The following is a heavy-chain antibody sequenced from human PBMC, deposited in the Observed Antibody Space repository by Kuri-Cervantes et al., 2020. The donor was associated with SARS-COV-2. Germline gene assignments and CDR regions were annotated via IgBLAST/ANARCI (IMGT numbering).Heavy chain of an antibody. J-gene: IGHJ4*02. D-gene: IGHD1-26*01. CDR2: INQDGSAR. CDR3: VRALGAAEADF. Sequence: GGSLRLSCTVSGGSISSYYWSWIRQPPGKGLEWVANINQDGSARYCGESVQGRFTISRDNAKNSLYLQMNSLRGEDTALYYCVRALGAAEADFWGRGTLVTVSS. V-gene: IGHV3-7*01. CDR1: GGSISSYY.